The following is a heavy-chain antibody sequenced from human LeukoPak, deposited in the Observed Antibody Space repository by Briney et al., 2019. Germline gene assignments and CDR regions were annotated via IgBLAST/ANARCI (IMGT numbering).Heavy chain of an antibody. V-gene: IGHV6-1*01. Sequence: SQTLSLTCDISGDSISSNSAALNWIRKSPSRGLEWLGRTYYRSRWYTDYAVSLRSRLTINPDTSKNQLSLQLNSVTPEDTAVYYCARDPGAFDIWGPGTMVTVSS. CDR1: GDSISSNSAA. J-gene: IGHJ3*02. CDR2: TYYRSRWYT. CDR3: ARDPGAFDI.